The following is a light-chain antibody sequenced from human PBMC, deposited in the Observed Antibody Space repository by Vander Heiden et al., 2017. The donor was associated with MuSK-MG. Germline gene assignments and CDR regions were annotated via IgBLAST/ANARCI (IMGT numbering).Light chain of an antibody. CDR1: QNIRSY. CDR3: QQSDSTPRT. Sequence: DIQITQSPSSPSAAVGDRVTITCRARQNIRSYLNWYQQKPGKAPKLLIYSASSLQSGVPERFSGSGSGTDFTLTISRLQPEDFATYYCQQSDSTPRTFGQGTRLEIK. J-gene: IGKJ1*01. CDR2: SAS. V-gene: IGKV1-39*01.